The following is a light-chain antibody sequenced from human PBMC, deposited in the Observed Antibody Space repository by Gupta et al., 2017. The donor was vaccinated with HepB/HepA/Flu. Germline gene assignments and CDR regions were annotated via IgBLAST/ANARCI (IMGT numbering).Light chain of an antibody. CDR2: GAS. Sequence: EIVMTQSPATLSVSPGERATLSCRASQSVSSNLAWYQQKPGQAPRLLIYGASTRANGIPARFSGSGSGTEFTLTISSLQSEDFAVYYCQQDNNYPRTFGEGTKVEIK. CDR1: QSVSSN. V-gene: IGKV3-15*01. CDR3: QQDNNYPRT. J-gene: IGKJ4*02.